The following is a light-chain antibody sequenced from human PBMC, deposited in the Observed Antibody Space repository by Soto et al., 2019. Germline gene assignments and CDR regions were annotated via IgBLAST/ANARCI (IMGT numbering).Light chain of an antibody. CDR1: SSDVGTYDF. CDR3: CLYAVTFYV. V-gene: IGLV2-11*01. Sequence: QSALAHPRSLSGSPGQSVTISCTGTSSDVGTYDFVSWYQQHPGKAPRLMIFDVSERPSGVPDRFSGSKSGNTASLTISGLQAEDEADYYCCLYAVTFYVFGTGTKVTGL. J-gene: IGLJ1*01. CDR2: DVS.